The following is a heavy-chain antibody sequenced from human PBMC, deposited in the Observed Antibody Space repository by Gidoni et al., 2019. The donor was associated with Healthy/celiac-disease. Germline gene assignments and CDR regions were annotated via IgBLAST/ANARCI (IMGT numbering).Heavy chain of an antibody. D-gene: IGHD2-2*01. CDR2: IRSKAYGGTT. CDR1: GFTFGDYA. V-gene: IGHV3-49*05. CDR3: TRDTLEYCSSTSCYSSSRDWFDP. J-gene: IGHJ5*02. Sequence: EVQLVESGGGLVKPGRSLRLSCPASGFTFGDYAMSWLRQAQGKGLEWVGFIRSKAYGGTTEYAASVKGRFTISRDDSKSIAYLQRNSLKTEDTAVYYCTRDTLEYCSSTSCYSSSRDWFDPWGQGTLVTVSS.